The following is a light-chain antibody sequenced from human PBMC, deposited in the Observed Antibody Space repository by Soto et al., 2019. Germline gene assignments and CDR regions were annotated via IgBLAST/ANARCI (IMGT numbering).Light chain of an antibody. CDR1: HDNSNY. V-gene: IGKV1-33*01. Sequence: DIQITQSPSPLSAPVGERVTITCQASHDNSNYLKWYQQKPGKAPKLLIYDASKLETGGPSRFSGSGSGTDYTFTISSLQPEDIATYYCQQYDNLPLTFGGGTKVDIK. CDR3: QQYDNLPLT. CDR2: DAS. J-gene: IGKJ4*01.